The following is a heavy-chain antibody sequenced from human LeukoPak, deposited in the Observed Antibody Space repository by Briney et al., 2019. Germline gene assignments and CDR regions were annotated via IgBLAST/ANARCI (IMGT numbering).Heavy chain of an antibody. V-gene: IGHV3-23*01. CDR1: GFAFSNYA. J-gene: IGHJ4*02. D-gene: IGHD2-15*01. CDR3: AKGLKGCSGGSCYYFFDF. CDR2: ITGSGGGT. Sequence: PGGSLRLSCAASGFAFSNYAMSWVRQAPGKGLEWVSSITGSGGGTYYAESVKGRFTISRDNSKNTLDLQMNSLRAEDTAVYYCAKGLKGCSGGSCYYFFDFWGQGTLVTVSS.